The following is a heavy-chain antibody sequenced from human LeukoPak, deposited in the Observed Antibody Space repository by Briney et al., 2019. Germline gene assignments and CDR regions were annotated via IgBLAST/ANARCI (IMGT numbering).Heavy chain of an antibody. Sequence: PGGSLRLSCAASGFTVSTKYMSWVRQAPGKGLEWISIIYGGGSTFYSDSVKGRFTISRDISKNTLYLQMNSLSAEDTAVYYCARRPIVGVPAPIDYWGQGNLVTVSS. V-gene: IGHV3-53*01. CDR3: ARRPIVGVPAPIDY. CDR1: GFTVSTKY. CDR2: IYGGGST. J-gene: IGHJ4*02. D-gene: IGHD2-2*01.